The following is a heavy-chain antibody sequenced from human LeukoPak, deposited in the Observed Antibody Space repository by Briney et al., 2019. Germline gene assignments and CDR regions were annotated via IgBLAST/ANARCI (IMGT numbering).Heavy chain of an antibody. CDR3: ARLSEGAHYFDY. J-gene: IGHJ4*02. D-gene: IGHD3-16*01. V-gene: IGHV1-46*01. Sequence: ASVKVSCKASGHTFTSYYMHWVRQAPGQGLEWMGIINPSGGSTSYAQKFQGRVTMTRDTSTSTVYMELSSLRSEDTAVYYCARLSEGAHYFDYWGQGTLVTVSS. CDR1: GHTFTSYY. CDR2: INPSGGST.